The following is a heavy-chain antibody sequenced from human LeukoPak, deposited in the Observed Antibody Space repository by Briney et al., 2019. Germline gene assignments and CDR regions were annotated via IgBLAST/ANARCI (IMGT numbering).Heavy chain of an antibody. Sequence: LRLSXXXXXFTFXXXSMNWVRQAPGKGLEWVSSISSSSSYIYYADSVKGRFTISRDNAKNSLYLQMNSLRAEDTAVYYCARDIGFLEWLSDAFDIWGQGTMVTVSS. V-gene: IGHV3-21*01. CDR2: ISSSSSYI. CDR1: XFTFXXXS. J-gene: IGHJ3*02. CDR3: ARDIGFLEWLSDAFDI. D-gene: IGHD3-3*02.